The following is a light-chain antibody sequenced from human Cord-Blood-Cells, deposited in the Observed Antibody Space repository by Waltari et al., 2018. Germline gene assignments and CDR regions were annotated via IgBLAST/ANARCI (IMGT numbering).Light chain of an antibody. J-gene: IGKJ4*01. CDR1: QSVLYSSNNKNY. Sequence: DIVMTQSPDSLPVSLAERATINCKSSQSVLYSSNNKNYLAWYQQKPGQPPKLLIYWASTRESGVPDRCSGSGSGTDFTLTISSLQAEDVAVYYCQQYYSTPLTFGGGTKVEIK. CDR3: QQYYSTPLT. CDR2: WAS. V-gene: IGKV4-1*01.